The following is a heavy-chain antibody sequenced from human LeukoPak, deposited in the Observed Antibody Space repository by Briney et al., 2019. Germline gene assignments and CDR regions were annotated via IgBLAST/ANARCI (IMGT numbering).Heavy chain of an antibody. CDR1: GGTFSSYA. CDR3: ARDDSGYDESVSA. V-gene: IGHV1-69*04. CDR2: IIPILGIA. Sequence: SVKVSCKASGGTFSSYAISWVRQAPGQGLEWMGRIIPILGIANYAQKFQGRVTITADKSTSTAYMELSSLRSEDTAVYYCARDDSGYDESVSAWGQGTLVTVSS. J-gene: IGHJ5*02. D-gene: IGHD5-12*01.